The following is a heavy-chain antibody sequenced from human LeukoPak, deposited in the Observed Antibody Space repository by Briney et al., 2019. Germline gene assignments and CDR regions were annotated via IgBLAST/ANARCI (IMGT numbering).Heavy chain of an antibody. CDR2: INHSGST. V-gene: IGHV4-34*01. Sequence: SETLSLTCAVYGGSFSGYYWSWIRQPPGKGLEWIGEINHSGSTNYNPSLKSRVTISVDTSKNQFSLKPSSVTAADTAVYYCARGYGDPDYYYYGTDVWGQGTTVTVSS. CDR3: ARGYGDPDYYYYGTDV. J-gene: IGHJ6*02. CDR1: GGSFSGYY. D-gene: IGHD4-17*01.